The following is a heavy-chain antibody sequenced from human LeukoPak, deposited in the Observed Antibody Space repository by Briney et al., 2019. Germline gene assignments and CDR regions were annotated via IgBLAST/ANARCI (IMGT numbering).Heavy chain of an antibody. CDR1: GGTFSSYA. J-gene: IGHJ4*02. Sequence: ASVKVSCKASGGTFSSYAIGWVRQAPGQGLEWMGRINPNSGGTNYAQKFQGRVTMTRDTSTSTVYMELSSLRSEDTAVYYCARAGGGDGYNYVYWGQGTLVTVSS. CDR3: ARAGGGDGYNYVY. D-gene: IGHD5-24*01. V-gene: IGHV1-2*06. CDR2: INPNSGGT.